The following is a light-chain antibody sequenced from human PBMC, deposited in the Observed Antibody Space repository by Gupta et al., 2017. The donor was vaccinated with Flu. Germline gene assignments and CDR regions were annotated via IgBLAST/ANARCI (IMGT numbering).Light chain of an antibody. CDR2: AAS. CDR3: QKYNSAPQT. V-gene: IGKV1-27*01. Sequence: PSSLSASVGDRVTITCRASQGISNYLAWYQQKPGKVPKLLIYAASTLQSGVPSRFSGSGSGTXFTLTIXSLQPEDVATYYCQKYNSAPQTFGXGTKVEIK. J-gene: IGKJ1*01. CDR1: QGISNY.